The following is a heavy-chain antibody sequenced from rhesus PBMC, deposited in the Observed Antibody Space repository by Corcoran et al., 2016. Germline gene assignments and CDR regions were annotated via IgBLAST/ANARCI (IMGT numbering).Heavy chain of an antibody. D-gene: IGHD4-29*01. V-gene: IGHV4-169*02. CDR1: GGSISSSY. J-gene: IGHJ4*01. CDR3: ASPLRSIDY. Sequence: QLQLQESGPGPVKPSETLSVTCAVSGGSISSSYWSWIRQAPGKGLEWFGYIYGSGSSTNYNPSLESRVTLSVDTSKNQLSLKLSSVTAADTAVYYCASPLRSIDYWGQGVLVTVSS. CDR2: IYGSGSST.